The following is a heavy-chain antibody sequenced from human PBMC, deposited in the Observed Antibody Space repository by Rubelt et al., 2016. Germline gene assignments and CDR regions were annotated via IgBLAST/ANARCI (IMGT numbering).Heavy chain of an antibody. Sequence: QVQLVQSGAEVKKPGSSVKVSCKASGGTFSSYAISWVRPAPGQGLEWLGGIIPIFGTANYAQKFQGRVTITADESTSTAFMELGSLRSEGTAGYYCARGGAAAADDNDAFDIWGQGTMVTVSS. V-gene: IGHV1-69*01. J-gene: IGHJ3*02. D-gene: IGHD2-2*01. CDR2: IIPIFGTA. CDR1: GGTFSSYA. CDR3: ARGGAAAADDNDAFDI.